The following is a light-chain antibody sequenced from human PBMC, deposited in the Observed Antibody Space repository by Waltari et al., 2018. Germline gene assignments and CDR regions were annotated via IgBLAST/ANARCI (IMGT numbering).Light chain of an antibody. CDR1: QGIRND. CDR3: QQYNKWPPLT. CDR2: AAS. Sequence: DIQMTQSPSSLSASVVDRVTITCRASQGIRNDLGWYQQKPGKAPKRLIYAASSLQSGVPSRFSGSGSGTEFTLTINSLQSEDFAVYYCQQYNKWPPLTFGQGTKVEIK. V-gene: IGKV1-17*01. J-gene: IGKJ1*01.